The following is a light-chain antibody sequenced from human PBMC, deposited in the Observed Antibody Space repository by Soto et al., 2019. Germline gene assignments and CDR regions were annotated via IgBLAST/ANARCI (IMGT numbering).Light chain of an antibody. CDR1: QDIGAY. Sequence: DIQMTQSPSSLSAFVGDRVTITCRASQDIGAYLHWFQQKLWRAPNLLISSSSTLQSGVPSRFRGSGSGADFTLTITSLQPEDLAPYFCQQTYGSPLTFGGGTRLEMK. CDR3: QQTYGSPLT. V-gene: IGKV1-39*01. J-gene: IGKJ4*01. CDR2: SSS.